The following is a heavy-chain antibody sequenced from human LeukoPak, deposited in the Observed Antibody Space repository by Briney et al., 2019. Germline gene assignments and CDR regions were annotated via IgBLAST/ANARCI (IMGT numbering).Heavy chain of an antibody. CDR2: LSYDGTNK. Sequence: GGSLRLSCAASGFTFSSYAMHWVRQAPGKGLEWVAVLSYDGTNKYYADSVKGRFTISRDNAKNSLYLQMNSLRAEDTAVYYCARAGYCSSTSCYFDYWGQGTLVTVSS. D-gene: IGHD2-2*01. CDR1: GFTFSSYA. CDR3: ARAGYCSSTSCYFDY. J-gene: IGHJ4*02. V-gene: IGHV3-30-3*01.